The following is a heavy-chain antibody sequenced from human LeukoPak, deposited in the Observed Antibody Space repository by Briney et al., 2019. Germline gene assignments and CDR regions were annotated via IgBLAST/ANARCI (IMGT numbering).Heavy chain of an antibody. J-gene: IGHJ6*02. CDR2: IYSGGST. D-gene: IGHD3-3*01. CDR3: ARVRTNDFWSGYYSTLYYYYGMDV. V-gene: IGHV3-66*02. Sequence: GGSLRLSCAASGFTVSSNYMSWVRQAPGKGLEWVSVIYSGGSTYYADSVKGRFTISRDNSKNTLYLQMNSLRAEDTAVYYCARVRTNDFWSGYYSTLYYYYGMDVWGQGTTVTVSS. CDR1: GFTVSSNY.